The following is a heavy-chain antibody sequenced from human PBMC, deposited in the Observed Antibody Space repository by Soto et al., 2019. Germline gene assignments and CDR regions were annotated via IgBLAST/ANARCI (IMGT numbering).Heavy chain of an antibody. D-gene: IGHD6-19*01. Sequence: EVQLVESGGGLVQPGGSLRLSCAASGFPFSIYSMNWVRQAPGKGLEWSSYLTSDTNTIKYADSVKGRVTISRDNAKNLVYPQMNSLRDEDTVVDFCARSVEGHFDYWGQGTVVTVSS. V-gene: IGHV3-48*02. J-gene: IGHJ4*02. CDR2: LTSDTNTI. CDR1: GFPFSIYS. CDR3: ARSVEGHFDY.